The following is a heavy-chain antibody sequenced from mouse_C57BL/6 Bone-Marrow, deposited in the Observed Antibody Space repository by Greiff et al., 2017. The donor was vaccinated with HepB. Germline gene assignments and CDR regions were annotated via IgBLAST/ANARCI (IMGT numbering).Heavy chain of an antibody. CDR3: TRNYGSSCWFDY. Sequence: VQLQQSGTVLARPGASVKMSCKTSGYTFTSYWMHWVKQRPGQGLEWIGAIYPGNSDTSYNQKFKGKAKLTAVTSASTAYMELSSLTNEDSAVYYCTRNYGSSCWFDYWGQGTTLTVSS. CDR2: IYPGNSDT. V-gene: IGHV1-5*01. D-gene: IGHD1-1*01. CDR1: GYTFTSYW. J-gene: IGHJ2*01.